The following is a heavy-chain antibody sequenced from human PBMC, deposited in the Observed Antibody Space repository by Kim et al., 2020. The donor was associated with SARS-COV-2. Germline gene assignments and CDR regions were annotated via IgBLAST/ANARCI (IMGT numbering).Heavy chain of an antibody. CDR3: ARPSRRDAYNVFDS. Sequence: SPSFQGQFTISADKSISAAYLQWSSLKASDTAMYYCARPSRRDAYNVFDSWGQGTLVTVSS. V-gene: IGHV5-51*01. D-gene: IGHD1-1*01. J-gene: IGHJ4*02.